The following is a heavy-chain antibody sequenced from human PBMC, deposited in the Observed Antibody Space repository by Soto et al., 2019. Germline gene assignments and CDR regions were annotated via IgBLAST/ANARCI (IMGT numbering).Heavy chain of an antibody. J-gene: IGHJ3*02. CDR3: ARDLYYYDSSGSKPGAFDI. Sequence: ASVKVSCKASGYTFTNYDINWVRQATGQGLEWMGWMNPNSGNTGYAQKFQGRVTMTRDTSISTAYMELSRLRSDDTAVYYCARDLYYYDSSGSKPGAFDIWGQGTMVTVSS. CDR2: MNPNSGNT. D-gene: IGHD3-22*01. CDR1: GYTFTNYD. V-gene: IGHV1-8*01.